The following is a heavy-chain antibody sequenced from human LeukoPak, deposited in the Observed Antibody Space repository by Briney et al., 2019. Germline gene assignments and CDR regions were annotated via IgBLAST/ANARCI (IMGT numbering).Heavy chain of an antibody. V-gene: IGHV3-23*01. CDR3: AKLAKYFYGSETFYFFEH. CDR2: ISPSGGIT. J-gene: IGHJ4*02. D-gene: IGHD3-10*01. CDR1: GFTFSSHG. Sequence: GGSLRLSCGASGFTFSSHGMNWVRQAPGKGLEWVSGISPSGGITYYTDSVKGRFTISRDNAKNSLYLQMNNLRVEDTAVYYCAKLAKYFYGSETFYFFEHWGQGTPVTASS.